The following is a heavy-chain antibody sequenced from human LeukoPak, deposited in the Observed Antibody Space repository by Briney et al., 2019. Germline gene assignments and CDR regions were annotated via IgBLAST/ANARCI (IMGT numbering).Heavy chain of an antibody. CDR3: GTSDCDSVSYFRRVAFDI. D-gene: IGHD3-10*01. V-gene: IGHV1-24*01. CDR2: FGPEDGDT. Sequence: ASVKVSCKVSGYTFTELYMHWVRQAPGKGLEWMGGFGPEDGDTIYAEKFKGRVTMTKDTSKDTPYLQLSSLRSEDTAVYYCGTSDCDSVSYFRRVAFDIWGQGTMVTVSS. CDR1: GYTFTELY. J-gene: IGHJ3*02.